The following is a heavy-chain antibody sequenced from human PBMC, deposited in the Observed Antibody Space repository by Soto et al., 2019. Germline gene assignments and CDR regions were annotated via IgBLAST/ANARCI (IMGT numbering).Heavy chain of an antibody. CDR1: VGNCTSYY. CDR2: INPNSGGT. CDR3: ARVCIFEHTTMASVQVMAF. Sequence: DSYEACVGNCTSYYMHWVRQTKRQGLEWMGWINPNSGGTNYAQKFQGWVTMTRDTSISTAYMELSRLRSDDTAVYYCARVCIFEHTTMASVQVMAFRAHGTTVPVSS. J-gene: IGHJ6*02. D-gene: IGHD5-18*01. V-gene: IGHV1-2*04.